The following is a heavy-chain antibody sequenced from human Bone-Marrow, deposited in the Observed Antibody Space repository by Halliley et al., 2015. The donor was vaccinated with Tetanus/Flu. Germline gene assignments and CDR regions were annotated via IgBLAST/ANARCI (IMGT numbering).Heavy chain of an antibody. J-gene: IGHJ6*02. Sequence: TLSLTYAVYGGSFGDSGYYWNWCRQPPGKGLEWIGEIIPYGNINYNQSLQSRVTISVDTSKNQFSLKLSSVSAADTAVYYCARGHRVSNGWGTYYNYGMDAWGQGTAVSVSS. CDR2: IIPYGNI. V-gene: IGHV4-34*01. CDR3: ARGHRVSNGWGTYYNYGMDA. D-gene: IGHD6-19*01. CDR1: GGSFGDSGYY.